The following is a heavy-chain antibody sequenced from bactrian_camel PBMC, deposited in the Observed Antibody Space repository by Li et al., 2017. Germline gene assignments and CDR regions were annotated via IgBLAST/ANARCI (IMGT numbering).Heavy chain of an antibody. CDR2: IYTGGGNT. V-gene: IGHV3-2*01. J-gene: IGHJ4*01. D-gene: IGHD2*01. CDR1: GLTFVAYA. CDR3: ATGSTFYNT. Sequence: HVQLVESGGGLVQAGGSLRLSCTASGLTFVAYAMGWFRQAPGKGLEWVSSIYTGGGNTYYADSVKDRFTISRDNTKNTVYLEMDSLKSEDTALYYCATGSTFYNTWGQGTQVTVS.